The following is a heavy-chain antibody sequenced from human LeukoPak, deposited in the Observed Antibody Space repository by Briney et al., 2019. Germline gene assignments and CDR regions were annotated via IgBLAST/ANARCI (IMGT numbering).Heavy chain of an antibody. D-gene: IGHD4-17*01. V-gene: IGHV5-51*01. J-gene: IGHJ6*02. CDR1: GYSFTSYW. CDR3: ARRHGDSYYGMDV. CDR2: IYPGDSDT. Sequence: GESLKISCQGSGYSFTSYWIGWVRQMPGKGLEWMGIIYPGDSDTRYSPSFQGQVTISADKSISTAYLQWSSLKASDTAMYYCARRHGDSYYGMDVWGQGATVTVSS.